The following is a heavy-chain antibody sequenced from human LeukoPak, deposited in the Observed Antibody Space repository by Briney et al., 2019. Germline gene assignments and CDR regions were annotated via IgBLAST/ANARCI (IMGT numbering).Heavy chain of an antibody. CDR3: AKDLEFPKSYLDY. J-gene: IGHJ4*02. V-gene: IGHV3-30*18. CDR1: GFIFSSYG. CDR2: VSNDESSQ. Sequence: PGGSLRLSCAASGFIFSSYGLHWVSQAPGEGLEWVAFVSNDESSQYYADSVKDRFTISRDNSKYTLYLQMNSLRTEDTALYYCAKDLEFPKSYLDYCGQGTLVTVSS.